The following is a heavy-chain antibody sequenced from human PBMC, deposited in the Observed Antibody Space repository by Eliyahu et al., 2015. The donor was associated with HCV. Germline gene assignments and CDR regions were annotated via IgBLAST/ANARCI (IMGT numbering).Heavy chain of an antibody. D-gene: IGHD4-23*01. Sequence: GLEWIGEINHSGSTNYNPSLKSRVTISVDTSKNQFSLKLSSVTAADTAVYYCARGRDPPWRGARWYYYYGMDVWGQGTTVTVSS. CDR3: ARGRDPPWRGARWYYYYGMDV. J-gene: IGHJ6*02. CDR2: INHSGST. V-gene: IGHV4-34*01.